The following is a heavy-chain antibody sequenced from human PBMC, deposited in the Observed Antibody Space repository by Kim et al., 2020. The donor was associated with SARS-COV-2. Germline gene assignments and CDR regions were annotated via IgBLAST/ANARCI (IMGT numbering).Heavy chain of an antibody. CDR2: INHSGST. V-gene: IGHV4-34*01. J-gene: IGHJ4*02. CDR1: GGSFSGYY. CDR3: ARERGVTVDYGDYLPWSLDY. Sequence: SETLSLTCAVYGGSFSGYYWSWIRQPPGKGLEWIGEINHSGSTNYNPSLKSRVTISVDTSKNQFTLKLSSVTAADTAVYYCARERGVTVDYGDYLPWSLDYWGQGTLVTVSS. D-gene: IGHD4-17*01.